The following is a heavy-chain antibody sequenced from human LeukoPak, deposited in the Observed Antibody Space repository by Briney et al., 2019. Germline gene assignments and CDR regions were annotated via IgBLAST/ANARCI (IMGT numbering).Heavy chain of an antibody. CDR3: AKTFGDSFDY. CDR2: ISGSGGST. CDR1: GCTFSSCA. J-gene: IGHJ4*02. V-gene: IGHV3-23*01. Sequence: GGSLRLSCAVSGCTFSSCAMSWVRQAPGKGLEWVSAISGSGGSTYYAASVKGRFTISRDNSKNTLYLQMNSLRAEDTDVYYCAKTFGDSFDYWGQGTLVTVSS. D-gene: IGHD3-10*01.